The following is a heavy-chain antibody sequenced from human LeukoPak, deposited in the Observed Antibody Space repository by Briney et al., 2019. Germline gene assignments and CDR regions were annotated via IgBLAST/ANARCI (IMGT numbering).Heavy chain of an antibody. Sequence: ASVKVSCKASGYTFTGYYMHCVRQAPGQGLEWMGRINPKSGGTNYAQKFQGRVTMTRDTTTSTAYMELSRLRSDDTAVYYCARERRTTVTGDYWGQGTLVTVSS. CDR1: GYTFTGYY. D-gene: IGHD4-11*01. J-gene: IGHJ4*02. CDR3: ARERRTTVTGDY. V-gene: IGHV1-2*06. CDR2: INPKSGGT.